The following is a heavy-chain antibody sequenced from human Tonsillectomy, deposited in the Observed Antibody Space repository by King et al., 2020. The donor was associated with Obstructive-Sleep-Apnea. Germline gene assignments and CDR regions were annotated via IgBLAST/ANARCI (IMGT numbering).Heavy chain of an antibody. J-gene: IGHJ5*02. CDR3: ARDEYCGGGTCYSAGEVLDNWFGP. V-gene: IGHV3-48*04. Sequence: VQLVESGGGLIQPGGSLRLSCSASEFTFSSYSLNWVRQAPGKGLEWISYISSSGSVTFYADSVKGRFTISRDNAKNSLYLQMNSLRAEDTAIYYCARDEYCGGGTCYSAGEVLDNWFGPWGQGTLVTVSS. CDR1: EFTFSSYS. CDR2: ISSSGSVT. D-gene: IGHD2-15*01.